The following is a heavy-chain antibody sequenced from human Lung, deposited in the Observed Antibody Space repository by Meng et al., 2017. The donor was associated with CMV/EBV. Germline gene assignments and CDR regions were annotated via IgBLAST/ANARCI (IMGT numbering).Heavy chain of an antibody. Sequence: GGSXRLXCAASGFTFSNYGMHWVRQAPGKGLEWVAFISYDGSNKYYADSVKGRFTISRDNSKNTLYLQMNSLRAEDTAVYYCARDADSSSFSPESARGYYYFGMDVWXQGNXVTVSS. CDR2: ISYDGSNK. D-gene: IGHD6-13*01. CDR1: GFTFSNYG. J-gene: IGHJ6*02. V-gene: IGHV3-30*19. CDR3: ARDADSSSFSPESARGYYYFGMDV.